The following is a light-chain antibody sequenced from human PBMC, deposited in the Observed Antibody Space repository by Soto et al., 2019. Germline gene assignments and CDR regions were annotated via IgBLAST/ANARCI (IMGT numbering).Light chain of an antibody. Sequence: EIVLTQSPGTLSLSPGERATLSCRASQSVSSSYLAWYQQKPGQAPRLLIYGASSRVTGIPDRFSGSGSGTDFTLTISSLQPDDFATYYCQQYDVDSGTFGQGTKVDIK. CDR3: QQYDVDSGT. CDR2: GAS. V-gene: IGKV3-20*01. CDR1: QSVSSSY. J-gene: IGKJ1*01.